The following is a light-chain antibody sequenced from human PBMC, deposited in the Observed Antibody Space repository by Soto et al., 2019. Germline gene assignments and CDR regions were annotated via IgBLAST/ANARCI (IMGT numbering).Light chain of an antibody. CDR1: QSISTSY. CDR3: QQYVSWT. V-gene: IGKV3-20*01. CDR2: GAS. Sequence: EIVLTQSPGTLSLSPGERATLSCRASQSISTSYLAWYQQKPGQAPRLLIYGASTRATGIPDRFSGSGSGTDVTLTISRLEPQDSAIYFCQQYVSWTFGQGTKMEIK. J-gene: IGKJ1*01.